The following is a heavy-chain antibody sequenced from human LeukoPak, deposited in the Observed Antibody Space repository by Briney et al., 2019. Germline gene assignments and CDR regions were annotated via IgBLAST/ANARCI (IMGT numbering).Heavy chain of an antibody. Sequence: PGGSLRLSCAPSGFTFSDHYMSWIRHAPGRGLEWVSCISSSGSNTDYADSVKGRFTISRDNTKNSLYLQMNSLRAEDTAVYFCAREGLRGSRAIDAFDIWGQGTMVTVSS. D-gene: IGHD3-10*01. J-gene: IGHJ3*02. CDR1: GFTFSDHY. CDR2: ISSSGSNT. V-gene: IGHV3-11*05. CDR3: AREGLRGSRAIDAFDI.